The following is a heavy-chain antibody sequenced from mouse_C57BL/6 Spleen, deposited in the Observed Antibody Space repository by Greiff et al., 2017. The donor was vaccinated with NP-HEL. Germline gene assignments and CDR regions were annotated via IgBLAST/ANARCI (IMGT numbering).Heavy chain of an antibody. J-gene: IGHJ1*03. CDR2: IDPSDSYT. CDR3: ARSGGNPWDFDV. V-gene: IGHV1-69*01. D-gene: IGHD2-1*01. Sequence: QVQLQQPGAELVMPGASVKLSCKASGYTFTSYWMHWVKQRPGQGLEWIGEIDPSDSYTNYNQKFKGKSTLTVDKSSSTAYMQLSSLTSEDSAVYYCARSGGNPWDFDVWGTGTTVTVSS. CDR1: GYTFTSYW.